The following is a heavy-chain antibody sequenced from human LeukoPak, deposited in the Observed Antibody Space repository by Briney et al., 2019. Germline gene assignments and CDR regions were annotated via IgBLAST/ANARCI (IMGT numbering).Heavy chain of an antibody. CDR3: AKDSYYGSGSYFYFDY. V-gene: IGHV3-48*01. J-gene: IGHJ4*02. CDR1: GFTFSSYS. Sequence: GGSLRLSCAASGFTFSSYSMNWVRQAPGKGLEWVSYISSSSSTIYYADSVKGRFTISRDNSKNTLYLQMNSLRPEDTAVYYCAKDSYYGSGSYFYFDYWGQGTLVTVSS. CDR2: ISSSSSTI. D-gene: IGHD3-10*01.